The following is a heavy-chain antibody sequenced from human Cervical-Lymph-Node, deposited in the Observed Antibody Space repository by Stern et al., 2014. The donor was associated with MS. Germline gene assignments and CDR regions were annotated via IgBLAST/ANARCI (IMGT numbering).Heavy chain of an antibody. CDR1: GFAFRRYA. Sequence: VQLVESGGGVVQPGASLRLSCAASGFAFRRYAMHWVRQAPGKGLEGVAMISYDGSEQYYGDSVKGRFIISRANSKNTLSLQMDSLRADDTAVYYCAKVRVRGVHYFDYWGLGTLVTVSS. D-gene: IGHD3-10*01. CDR3: AKVRVRGVHYFDY. J-gene: IGHJ4*02. CDR2: ISYDGSEQ. V-gene: IGHV3-30*18.